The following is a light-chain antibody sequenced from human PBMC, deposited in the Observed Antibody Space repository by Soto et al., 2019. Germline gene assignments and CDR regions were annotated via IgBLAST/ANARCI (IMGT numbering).Light chain of an antibody. V-gene: IGKV4-1*01. CDR3: QQYYSTPLT. CDR2: CAS. J-gene: IGKJ4*01. Sequence: DIVMTQSPDSLAVSLGERATINCKSSQSVFYSSNNKNYLAWYQQKTGQPPKLLIYCASTRESGVPDRFSGNGSGTDFTLTISSLQAEDVAVYYCQQYYSTPLTFGGGTKVEIK. CDR1: QSVFYSSNNKNY.